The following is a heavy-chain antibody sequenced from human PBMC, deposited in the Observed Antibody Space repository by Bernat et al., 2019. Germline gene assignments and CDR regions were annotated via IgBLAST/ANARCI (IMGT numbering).Heavy chain of an antibody. D-gene: IGHD1-26*01. CDR2: ISRTSSNI. Sequence: EVQLVESGGALVQPGGSLRLSCAASGFTFSSYSMNWVRQAPGKGLEWVSYISRTSSNIYYADSVKGRFTISRDNAKNSLYLKMNSLRAEDTAVYYCARETGEWELGIWGQGTMVTVSS. CDR3: ARETGEWELGI. J-gene: IGHJ3*02. V-gene: IGHV3-48*01. CDR1: GFTFSSYS.